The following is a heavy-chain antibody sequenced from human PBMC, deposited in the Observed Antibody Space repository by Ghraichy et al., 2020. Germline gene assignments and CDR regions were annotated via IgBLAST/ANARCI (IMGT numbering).Heavy chain of an antibody. CDR1: GGTFSSYA. Sequence: SVKVSCKASGGTFSSYAISWVRQAPGQGLEWMGGIIPIFGTANYAQKFQGRVTITADESTSTAYMELSSLRSEDTAVYYCARVGGGGVWFRELPAAYYFDYWGQGTLVTVSS. D-gene: IGHD3-10*01. CDR2: IIPIFGTA. V-gene: IGHV1-69*13. J-gene: IGHJ4*02. CDR3: ARVGGGGVWFRELPAAYYFDY.